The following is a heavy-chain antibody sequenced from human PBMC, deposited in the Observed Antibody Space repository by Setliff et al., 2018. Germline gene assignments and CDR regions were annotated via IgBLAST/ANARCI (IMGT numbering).Heavy chain of an antibody. CDR3: ARDGGEY. Sequence: PGGSLRVSCAASGFTFNNFAMHWVRQAPGKGLEWVAVIWYDGSNKYYADSVKGRFTISRDNSKNTLYLQMNSLRAEDTALYYCARDGGEYWGQGTLVTVSS. V-gene: IGHV3-33*01. CDR1: GFTFNNFA. J-gene: IGHJ4*02. D-gene: IGHD3-16*01. CDR2: IWYDGSNK.